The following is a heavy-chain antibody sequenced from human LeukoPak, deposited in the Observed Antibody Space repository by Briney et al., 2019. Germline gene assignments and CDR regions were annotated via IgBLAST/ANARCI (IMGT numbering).Heavy chain of an antibody. CDR2: ISYDGSNK. CDR3: ARGSGYHYFDY. V-gene: IGHV3-30*03. CDR1: GFTFSSCG. D-gene: IGHD3-22*01. J-gene: IGHJ4*02. Sequence: SGGTLRLSCAASGFTFSSCGMSWGRQAPGKVLEWVAVISYDGSNKYYADSVKGRFTISRDNSKNTLYLQMNSLRAEDTAVYYCARGSGYHYFDYWGQGTLVTVSS.